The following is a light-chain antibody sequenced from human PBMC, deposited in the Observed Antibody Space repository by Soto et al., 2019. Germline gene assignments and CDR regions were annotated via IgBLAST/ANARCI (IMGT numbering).Light chain of an antibody. CDR3: QQYDTLPRT. Sequence: EVMLTQSPGTLSLSPGERATLSCRASQSVSSNYLAWYQQKSGQAPRLLIYGASNRATGIPDRFSGSGSGTDFTLTIRRLEPEDFAVYCCQQYDTLPRTFGQGTKVEFK. CDR1: QSVSSNY. V-gene: IGKV3-20*01. CDR2: GAS. J-gene: IGKJ1*01.